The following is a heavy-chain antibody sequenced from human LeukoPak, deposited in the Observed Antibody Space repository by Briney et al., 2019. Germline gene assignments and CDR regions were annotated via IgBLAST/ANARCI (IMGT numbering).Heavy chain of an antibody. J-gene: IGHJ5*02. CDR3: ARTDYFVYWFDP. CDR2: INPNSGGT. Sequence: ASVKVSCKASGYTFTGYYMHWVRQAPGQGLEWMGWINPNSGGTNYAQKFQGRVTMTRDTSISTAYMELSRLRSDDTAVYYCARTDYFVYWFDPWGQGTLVTVSS. V-gene: IGHV1-2*02. CDR1: GYTFTGYY. D-gene: IGHD2/OR15-2a*01.